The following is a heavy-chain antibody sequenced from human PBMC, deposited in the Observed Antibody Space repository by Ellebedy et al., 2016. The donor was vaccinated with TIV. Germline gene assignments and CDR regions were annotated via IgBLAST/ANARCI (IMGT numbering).Heavy chain of an antibody. V-gene: IGHV3-23*01. Sequence: GGSLRLSXAASGFSFSTFAMGWARQTPGKGLQWVAIIRTNSYNTLYADSVKGRFTISRDDSKKTLYLQMNSLRAEDTAVYYCARDRLSKALDPWGQGTLVTVSS. J-gene: IGHJ5*02. CDR1: GFSFSTFA. CDR3: ARDRLSKALDP. CDR2: IRTNSYNT.